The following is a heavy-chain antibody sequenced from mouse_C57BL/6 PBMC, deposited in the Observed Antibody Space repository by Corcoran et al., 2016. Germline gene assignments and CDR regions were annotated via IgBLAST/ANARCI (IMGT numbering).Heavy chain of an antibody. CDR3: EIDVGDSSCYQRGG. CDR1: GYTLTELS. D-gene: IGHD1-1*01. Sequence: VQLVQSGAEVKKPGASVKVSCKVSGYTLTELSMHWVRHAPGTGLECMGGFDPEDGETIYSQKFQGRVTMTEDTSTDTAYMGLSSLRAEDTAVYYCEIDVGDSSCYQRGGWGQGTLVTVSS. J-gene: IGHJ4*01. CDR2: FDPEDGET. V-gene: IGHV1-18*01.